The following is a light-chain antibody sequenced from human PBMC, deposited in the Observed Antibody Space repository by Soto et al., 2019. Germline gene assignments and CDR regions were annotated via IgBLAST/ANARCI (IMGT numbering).Light chain of an antibody. CDR2: EGS. CDR3: CSYAGSSTFVV. Sequence: QSALTQPASVSGSPGQSITISCTGTSSDVGSHNLVSWYQQYPGKAPKLMIYEGSKRPSGVSNRFSGSKSGNTASLTISGLQAEDEADYYCCSYAGSSTFVVCGGGTKLTVL. V-gene: IGLV2-23*01. J-gene: IGLJ2*01. CDR1: SSDVGSHNL.